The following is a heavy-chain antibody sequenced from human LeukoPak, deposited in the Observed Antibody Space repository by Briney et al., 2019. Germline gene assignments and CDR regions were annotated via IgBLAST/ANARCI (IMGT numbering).Heavy chain of an antibody. CDR3: AKGEGSMTVN. J-gene: IGHJ4*02. CDR1: GFTFDDYA. D-gene: IGHD3-22*01. Sequence: GRSLRLSCAASGFTFDDYAMHWVRQAPGKGLEWVSGISWNSGNIGYADSVKGRFTISRDNAKNSLYLQMNSLRAEDTALYYCAKGEGSMTVNWGQGTLVTVSS. CDR2: ISWNSGNI. V-gene: IGHV3-9*01.